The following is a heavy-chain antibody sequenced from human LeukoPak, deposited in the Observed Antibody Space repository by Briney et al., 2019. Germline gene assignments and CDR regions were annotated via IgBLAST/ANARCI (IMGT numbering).Heavy chain of an antibody. CDR2: IYYSGNT. V-gene: IGHV4-59*01. CDR3: ARYCSSTSCYDY. Sequence: SETLSLTCTVSGGSISSYYWNWIRRPPGKGLEWIGYIYYSGNTNYNPSLKSRVTISVDTSKNQFSLKLSSVTAADTAVYYCARYCSSTSCYDYWGQGTLVTVSS. CDR1: GGSISSYY. D-gene: IGHD2-2*01. J-gene: IGHJ4*02.